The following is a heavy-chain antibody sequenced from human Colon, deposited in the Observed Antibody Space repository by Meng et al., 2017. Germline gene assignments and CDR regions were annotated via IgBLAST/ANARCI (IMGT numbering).Heavy chain of an antibody. Sequence: QVHRQEPGPGLVKPSGTLSLTCAVSGGSITTNNWWSWVRQPPGKGLEWIGEIHPSGGTNYNPSLKSRVTMSIDNSKRQFSLNLSSVTAADTAVYYCARGGGCVNGVCGSLDYWGQGTLVTVSS. CDR1: GGSITTNNW. CDR2: IHPSGGT. J-gene: IGHJ4*02. V-gene: IGHV4-4*02. D-gene: IGHD2-8*01. CDR3: ARGGGCVNGVCGSLDY.